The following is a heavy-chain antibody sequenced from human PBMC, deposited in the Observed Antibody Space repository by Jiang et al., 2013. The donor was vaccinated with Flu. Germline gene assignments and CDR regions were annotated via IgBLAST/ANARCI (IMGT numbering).Heavy chain of an antibody. J-gene: IGHJ4*02. CDR3: ARCRGYSGYDQCHFDS. CDR1: DYTFVSYD. Sequence: SGAEVKKPGASVKVSCKASDYTFVSYDISWVRQAPGQGLEWVGWISPYSGNTNYAQKLQGRVTLTTDTSTSTAYMELRSLRSDDTAVYYCARCRGYSGYDQCHFDSWGQGTLVTVSS. D-gene: IGHD5-12*01. V-gene: IGHV1-18*04. CDR2: ISPYSGNT.